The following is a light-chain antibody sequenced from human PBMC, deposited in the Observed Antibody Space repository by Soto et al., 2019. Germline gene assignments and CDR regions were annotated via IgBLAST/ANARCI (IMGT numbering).Light chain of an antibody. Sequence: IVMTQSPATLSVSPGERATLSCRASQSVSSNLAWYQQRPGQAPRLLIYDASTRATSVPARFSGSGSGTEFTLTISSLQSEDFAVYYCQQYNNWPRTFGQGTKVEVK. J-gene: IGKJ1*01. CDR1: QSVSSN. CDR3: QQYNNWPRT. V-gene: IGKV3-15*01. CDR2: DAS.